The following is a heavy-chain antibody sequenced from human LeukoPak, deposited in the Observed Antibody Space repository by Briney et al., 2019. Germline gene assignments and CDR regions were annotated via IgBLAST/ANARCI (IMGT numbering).Heavy chain of an antibody. D-gene: IGHD3-22*01. CDR2: IVGSGSGT. CDR1: GITFSSYG. V-gene: IGHV3-23*01. J-gene: IGHJ5*02. CDR3: ARWYYYETSGLYYGSFDN. Sequence: GGTLRLSCAASGITFSSYGMSWVRQAPGKGVQWVSVIVGSGSGTYYAHSVKGRFTISRDNSRNTLYLQMNSLRAEDTAVYYCARWYYYETSGLYYGSFDNWGQGTLVTVSS.